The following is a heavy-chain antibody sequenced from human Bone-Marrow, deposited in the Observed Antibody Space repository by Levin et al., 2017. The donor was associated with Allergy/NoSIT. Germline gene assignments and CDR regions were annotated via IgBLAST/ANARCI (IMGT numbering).Heavy chain of an antibody. CDR1: GFAFSSYA. Sequence: GESLKISCAASGFAFSSYAMNWVRQAPGKGLEWVSGISGVGSNTYYADSVKGRFTISRDNSRNTLFVQMNSLRAEDTAVYFCAKDISTSWSTGGLHYWGQGTLVTVSS. CDR2: ISGVGSNT. J-gene: IGHJ4*02. D-gene: IGHD6-13*01. V-gene: IGHV3-23*01. CDR3: AKDISTSWSTGGLHY.